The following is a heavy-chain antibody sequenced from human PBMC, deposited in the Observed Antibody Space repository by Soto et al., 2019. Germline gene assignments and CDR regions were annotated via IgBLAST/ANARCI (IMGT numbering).Heavy chain of an antibody. CDR2: ISGSGGST. CDR3: AKDLSTVSRRYYFDY. J-gene: IGHJ4*02. CDR1: GFTFSSYA. D-gene: IGHD4-4*01. V-gene: IGHV3-23*01. Sequence: GGSLRLSCAASGFTFSSYAMSWVRQAPGKGLEWVSAISGSGGSTYYADSVKGRFTISRENSKNTLYLQMNSLRAEDTVVYYCAKDLSTVSRRYYFDYWGQGTLVTVSS.